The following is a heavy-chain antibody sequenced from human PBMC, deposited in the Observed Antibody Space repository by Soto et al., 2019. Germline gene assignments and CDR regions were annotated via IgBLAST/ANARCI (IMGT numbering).Heavy chain of an antibody. Sequence: SETLSLTCTVSGGSISSSSYYWGWIRQPPEKGLERIGSIYYSGSTYYNPSLKSRVTISVDTSKHQFSLKLSSVTAAETAVYYCASNIVATRNYWGQGTLVTVSS. J-gene: IGHJ4*02. CDR3: ASNIVATRNY. D-gene: IGHD5-12*01. CDR2: IYYSGST. CDR1: GGSISSSSYY. V-gene: IGHV4-39*01.